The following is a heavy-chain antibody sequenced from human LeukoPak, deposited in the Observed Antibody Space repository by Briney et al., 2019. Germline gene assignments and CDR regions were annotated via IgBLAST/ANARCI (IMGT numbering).Heavy chain of an antibody. V-gene: IGHV4-39*01. J-gene: IGHJ6*02. CDR3: ARGDQIRGVRYYYYGMDV. CDR1: GGSISSSSYY. CDR2: IYYSGST. Sequence: SETLSLTCTVSGGSISSSSYYWGWIRQPPGKGLEWIGSIYYSGSTYYNPSLKSRVTISVDTSKNQFSLKLSSVTAADTAVYYCARGDQIRGVRYYYYGMDVWGQGTTVTVSS. D-gene: IGHD3-10*01.